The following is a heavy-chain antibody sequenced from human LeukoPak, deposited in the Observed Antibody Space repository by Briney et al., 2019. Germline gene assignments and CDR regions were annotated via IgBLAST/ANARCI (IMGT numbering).Heavy chain of an antibody. CDR2: IYYRGST. CDR1: GRSISSYY. CDR3: ARTLDYYYGMDV. J-gene: IGHJ6*02. V-gene: IGHV4-59*08. Sequence: SETLSLTCTVSGRSISSYYWSWIRHPPGKRLEWIGYIYYRGSTNYHPSLKSRVTISVGTSKNQFSLKLSSVTAADTAVCYCARTLDYYYGMDVWGQGTTVTVSS.